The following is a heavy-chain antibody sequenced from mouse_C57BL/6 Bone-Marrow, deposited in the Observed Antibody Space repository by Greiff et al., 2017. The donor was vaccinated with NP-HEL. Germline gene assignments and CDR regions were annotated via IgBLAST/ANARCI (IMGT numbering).Heavy chain of an antibody. D-gene: IGHD1-1*01. CDR2: IYPRSGNT. CDR1: GYTFTSYG. Sequence: VQLQQSGAELARPGASVKLSCKASGYTFTSYGISWVKQRTGQGLEWIGEIYPRSGNTYYNEKFKGKATLTADKSSSTAYMELRSLTSEDSAVYFCAYYGSSHWYFDVWGTGTTVTVSS. J-gene: IGHJ1*03. CDR3: AYYGSSHWYFDV. V-gene: IGHV1-81*01.